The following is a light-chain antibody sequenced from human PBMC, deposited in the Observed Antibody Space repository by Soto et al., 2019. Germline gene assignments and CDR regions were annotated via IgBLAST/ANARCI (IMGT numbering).Light chain of an antibody. CDR3: QHYSSYSS. J-gene: IGKJ2*01. CDR1: QSISGW. V-gene: IGKV1-5*01. CDR2: DAS. Sequence: DIQMTQSPSTLSASVGDRVTITCRASQSISGWLAWYQQKPGKAPNLLISDASSLESGFPSRLSGSGSGTEFSLTISGLHPDDFATYYLQHYSSYSSFGQGTKLEIK.